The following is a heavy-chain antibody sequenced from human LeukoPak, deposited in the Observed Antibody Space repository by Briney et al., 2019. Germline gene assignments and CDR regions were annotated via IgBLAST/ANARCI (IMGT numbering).Heavy chain of an antibody. CDR2: MSHNRGT. CDR1: GYSISSGYY. Sequence: SETLSLTCAVSGYSISSGYYWGWIRQPPGKGLEWIGSMSHNRGTYYNPSLESRVTISMDTSKNQFSLRLSSVTAADTAVYYCASYYASGVSAYNYYGMDAWGKGTTVTVSS. D-gene: IGHD3-10*01. J-gene: IGHJ6*04. CDR3: ASYYASGVSAYNYYGMDA. V-gene: IGHV4-38-2*01.